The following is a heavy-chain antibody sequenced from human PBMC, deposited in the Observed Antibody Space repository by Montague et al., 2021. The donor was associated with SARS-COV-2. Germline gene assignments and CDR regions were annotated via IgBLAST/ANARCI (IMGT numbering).Heavy chain of an antibody. CDR2: ISGRGGAT. V-gene: IGHV3-23*01. CDR1: GFPFNNYA. D-gene: IGHD4-11*01. Sequence: YLSLSWAASGFPFNNYAMSWFRQVPGQGLAWVSSISGRGGATYYADSVKGRFTISRDNSKNTLYLQMSSLRAEDTAVYYCAKESWTTVNPPNWFDPWGQGTMVTVSS. CDR3: AKESWTTVNPPNWFDP. J-gene: IGHJ5*02.